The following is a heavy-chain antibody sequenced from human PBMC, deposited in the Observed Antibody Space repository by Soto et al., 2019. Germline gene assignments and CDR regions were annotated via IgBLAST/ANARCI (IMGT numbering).Heavy chain of an antibody. CDR1: GYPITNGYF. D-gene: IGHD3-16*01. Sequence: SETLSLTCAVSGYPITNGYFLVGMRNAPGKGLEWIGSIYHDGTTNYNPSLKSRVIISVDTSKNQFSLELRSLTAADTAVYSCVRDTSLSLQLGFDIWGQGTMVTVSS. V-gene: IGHV4-38-2*02. CDR3: VRDTSLSLQLGFDI. J-gene: IGHJ3*02. CDR2: IYHDGTT.